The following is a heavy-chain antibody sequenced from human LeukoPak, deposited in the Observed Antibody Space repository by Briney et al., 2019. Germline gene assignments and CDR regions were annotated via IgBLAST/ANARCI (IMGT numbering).Heavy chain of an antibody. J-gene: IGHJ3*02. V-gene: IGHV3-48*02. CDR1: GFTFSNSN. CDR2: ISSGGVTM. Sequence: GGSLRLSCAASGFTFSNSNMTWVRQAPGRGLEWISYISSGGVTMHYADSVRGRFTISRDNAKDSLYLQMNSLRDEDTAVYYCTRGLDIRGQGTMVTVSS. CDR3: TRGLDI.